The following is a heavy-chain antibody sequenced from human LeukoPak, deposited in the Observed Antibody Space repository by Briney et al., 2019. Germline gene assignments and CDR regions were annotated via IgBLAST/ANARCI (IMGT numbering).Heavy chain of an antibody. CDR1: GFTFSSYA. V-gene: IGHV3-30-3*01. CDR3: ARGPSTVVTLALTWFDY. J-gene: IGHJ4*02. CDR2: ISYDGSNK. Sequence: PGRSLRLSCAASGFTFSSYAMHWVRQAPGKGLEWVAVISYDGSNKYYADSVKGRFTISRDDSKNTLYLQMNSLRAEDTAVYYCARGPSTVVTLALTWFDYWGQGTLVTASS. D-gene: IGHD4-23*01.